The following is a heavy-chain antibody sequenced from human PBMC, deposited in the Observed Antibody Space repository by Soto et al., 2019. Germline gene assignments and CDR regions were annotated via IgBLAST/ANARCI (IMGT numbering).Heavy chain of an antibody. Sequence: QVQLQESGPGLVKPSGTLSHTCAVSGDSISSSHWWTWVRQPPGKGLEWIGEIYQSETTNYNPSLKSRVTISGDKSKNQFSLKLSSVTAADTAVYFCARGRGNTGYYGMDVWGQGTTVTVSS. D-gene: IGHD3-16*01. CDR3: ARGRGNTGYYGMDV. V-gene: IGHV4-4*02. CDR2: IYQSETT. CDR1: GDSISSSHW. J-gene: IGHJ6*02.